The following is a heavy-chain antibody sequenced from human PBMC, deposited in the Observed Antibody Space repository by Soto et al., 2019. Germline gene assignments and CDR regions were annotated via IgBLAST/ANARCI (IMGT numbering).Heavy chain of an antibody. J-gene: IGHJ6*02. CDR1: GGSISSYY. V-gene: IGHV4-59*01. CDR3: ARVGRDYGDSIYYYGLDV. D-gene: IGHD4-17*01. Sequence: SETLSLTCTVSGGSISSYYWSWIRQPPGKGLQWIGYIYYSGSTNYNPSLKSRVTISVDTSKNQFSLKLSSVTAADTAVYYCARVGRDYGDSIYYYGLDVWGQGTTVTVSS. CDR2: IYYSGST.